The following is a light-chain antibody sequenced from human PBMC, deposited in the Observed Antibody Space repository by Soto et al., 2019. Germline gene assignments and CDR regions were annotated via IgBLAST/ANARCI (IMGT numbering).Light chain of an antibody. V-gene: IGLV2-14*01. CDR2: DVS. CDR3: NSYTSSSTRV. CDR1: ASAVGGYNY. J-gene: IGLJ3*02. Sequence: QSVLTQPASVSGSPGQSITISCPGTASAVGGYNYVSWYQQHPGKAPKLMIFDVSNRPSGVSNRFSGSKSGNTASLTISGLQAEDEADYYCNSYTSSSTRVFGGGTKLTVL.